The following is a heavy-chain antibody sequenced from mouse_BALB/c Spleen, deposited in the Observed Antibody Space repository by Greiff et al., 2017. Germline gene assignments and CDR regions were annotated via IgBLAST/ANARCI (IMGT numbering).Heavy chain of an antibody. D-gene: IGHD2-10*02. CDR1: GFDFSRYW. Sequence: EVKVEESGGGLVQPGGSLKLSCAASGFDFSRYWMSWVRQAPGKGLEWIGEINPDSSTINYTPSLKDKFIISRDNAKNTLYLQMSKVRSEDTALYYCARKYGNWGGYFDYWGQGTTLTVSS. J-gene: IGHJ2*01. CDR3: ARKYGNWGGYFDY. CDR2: INPDSSTI. V-gene: IGHV4-1*02.